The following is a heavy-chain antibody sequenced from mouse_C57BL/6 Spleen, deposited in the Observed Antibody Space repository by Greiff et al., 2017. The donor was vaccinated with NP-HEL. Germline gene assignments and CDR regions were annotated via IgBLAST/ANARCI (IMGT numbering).Heavy chain of an antibody. CDR3: ARQRDYGPFDY. D-gene: IGHD2-4*01. CDR2: ISGGGGNT. CDR1: GFTFSSYT. V-gene: IGHV5-9*01. Sequence: DVMLVESGGGLVKPGGSLKLSCAASGFTFSSYTMSWVRQTPEKRLEWVATISGGGGNTYYPDSVKGRFTISRDNAKNTLYLQMSSLRSEDTALYYCARQRDYGPFDYWGQGTTLTVSS. J-gene: IGHJ2*01.